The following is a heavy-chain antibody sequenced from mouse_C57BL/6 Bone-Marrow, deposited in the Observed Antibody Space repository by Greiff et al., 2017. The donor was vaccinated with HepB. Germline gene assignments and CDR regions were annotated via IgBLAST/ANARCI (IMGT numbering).Heavy chain of an antibody. D-gene: IGHD1-1*01. V-gene: IGHV2-5*01. CDR3: AKLLIYYYGSSYAMDY. Sequence: QVQLQQSGPGLVQPSQRLSITCTVSGFSLTSYGVHWVRQSPGKGLEWLGVIWRGGSTDYNAAFMSRLSITKDNSKSQVFFKMNSLQADDTAIFYCAKLLIYYYGSSYAMDYWGQGTSVTVSS. CDR2: IWRGGST. J-gene: IGHJ4*01. CDR1: GFSLTSYG.